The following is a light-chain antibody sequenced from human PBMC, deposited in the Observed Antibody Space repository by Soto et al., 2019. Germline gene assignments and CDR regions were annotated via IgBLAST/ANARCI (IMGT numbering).Light chain of an antibody. V-gene: IGKV1-5*03. CDR1: QTISNW. Sequence: IPMTQSPSPLSASVGDRVTITCRASQTISNWLAWYQQKPGKAPKLLIYKASSLESGVPSRFSGCGSGSDFTLTISSLQPDDLATYFCQQDYSYSRAFGQGTKVDIK. J-gene: IGKJ1*01. CDR3: QQDYSYSRA. CDR2: KAS.